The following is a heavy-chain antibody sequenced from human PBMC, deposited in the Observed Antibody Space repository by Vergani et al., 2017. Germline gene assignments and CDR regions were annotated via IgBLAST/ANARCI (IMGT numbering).Heavy chain of an antibody. Sequence: VQLVESGGGLVQPGGSLRLSCAASGFTFSSYVMHWVRQAPGTGLEWVAVIWYDGSNKYFADSVRGRFTISRDNSKNTLYLQMNSLRAEDTAVYYCTRALYDFWSGYYSRDAFDIWGQGTMVTVSS. V-gene: IGHV3-33*08. CDR1: GFTFSSYV. CDR3: TRALYDFWSGYYSRDAFDI. J-gene: IGHJ3*02. CDR2: IWYDGSNK. D-gene: IGHD3-3*01.